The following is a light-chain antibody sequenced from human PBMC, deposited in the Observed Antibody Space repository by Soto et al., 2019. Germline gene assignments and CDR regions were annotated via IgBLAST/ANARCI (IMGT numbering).Light chain of an antibody. Sequence: DFQLTQSPSFLSASVGDRVTITCRASQGISSYLAWYQQKPGKAPKLLIYAASTLQSGVPSRFSGSGSGTEFTLTISSLQPEDFATYYCQQLNSYPGSFTFGPGTKVDIK. CDR2: AAS. CDR3: QQLNSYPGSFT. J-gene: IGKJ3*01. CDR1: QGISSY. V-gene: IGKV1-9*01.